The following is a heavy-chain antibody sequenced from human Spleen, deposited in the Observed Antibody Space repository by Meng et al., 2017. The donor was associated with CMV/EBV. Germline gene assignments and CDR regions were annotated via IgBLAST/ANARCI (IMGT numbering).Heavy chain of an antibody. D-gene: IGHD6-13*01. CDR2: IKNDGTFT. Sequence: GGSLRLSCAASGFTFSSYWMHWVRQAPGKGLVWVSSIKNDGTFTAYADSVKGRFTVSRDNAKDTVYLQMNSLTVEDAAVYYCARDPFGIATQWGQGTLVTSPQ. J-gene: IGHJ4*02. CDR1: GFTFSSYW. CDR3: ARDPFGIATQ. V-gene: IGHV3-74*01.